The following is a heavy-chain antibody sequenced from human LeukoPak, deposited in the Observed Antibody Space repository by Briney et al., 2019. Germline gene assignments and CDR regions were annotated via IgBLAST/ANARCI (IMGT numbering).Heavy chain of an antibody. CDR1: GFTFDDYG. D-gene: IGHD1-26*01. V-gene: IGHV3-20*04. Sequence: AGGSLRLSCAASGFTFDDYGISWVRQAPGKGLEWVSGINWNGGSTGYADSVKGRFTISRDNAKNSLYLQMNSLRAEDTALYYCARDLATADGVDHWGQGTLVTVSS. CDR2: INWNGGST. J-gene: IGHJ4*02. CDR3: ARDLATADGVDH.